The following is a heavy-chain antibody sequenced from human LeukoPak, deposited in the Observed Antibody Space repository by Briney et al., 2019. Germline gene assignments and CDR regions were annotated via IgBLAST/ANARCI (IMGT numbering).Heavy chain of an antibody. V-gene: IGHV3-64*01. CDR3: ARGGYSGYDPFDY. CDR1: GFTFSNYA. J-gene: IGHJ4*02. Sequence: GGSLRLSCAASGFTFSNYAMHWVRQAPGKGLEYVSAISSNGGSTYYANSVKGRFTISRDKSKKTLSLQMGSLRAEDMAVYYCARGGYSGYDPFDYWGQGTLVTVSA. CDR2: ISSNGGST. D-gene: IGHD5-12*01.